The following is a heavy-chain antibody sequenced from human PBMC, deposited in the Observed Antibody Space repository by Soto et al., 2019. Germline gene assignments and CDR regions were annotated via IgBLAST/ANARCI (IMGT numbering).Heavy chain of an antibody. CDR3: AKEGGLSGSSSISSSYYFDD. Sequence: WGPLRLSCSASVFTLSSDAMSWVRQAPGKGPEWVSAISGSGGSTYHADSVKGRFTNSRDNSKNTLYLHMNTLRAEDTSVYDCAKEGGLSGSSSISSSYYFDDWGQGTLVTVSS. CDR2: ISGSGGST. CDR1: VFTLSSDA. D-gene: IGHD1-26*01. J-gene: IGHJ4*02. V-gene: IGHV3-23*01.